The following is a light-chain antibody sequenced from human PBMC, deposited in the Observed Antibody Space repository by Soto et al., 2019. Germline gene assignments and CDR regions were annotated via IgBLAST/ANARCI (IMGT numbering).Light chain of an antibody. Sequence: DIQMTQSPSSLSASVGDRVTITCRASQDISNYLAWYQQKPGEVPKLLIYGASTLQSGVPSRFSGSRSGTDFTLTISSLQTEDVATYYCQNYNIAPWTVGQGTKVETK. CDR1: QDISNY. CDR2: GAS. CDR3: QNYNIAPWT. V-gene: IGKV1-27*01. J-gene: IGKJ1*01.